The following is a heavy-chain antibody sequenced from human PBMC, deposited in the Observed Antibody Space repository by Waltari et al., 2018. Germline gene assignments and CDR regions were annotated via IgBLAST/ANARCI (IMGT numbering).Heavy chain of an antibody. D-gene: IGHD6-6*01. CDR2: INHNSGGT. CDR1: GYTFTGSY. Sequence: QVQLVQSGAEVKKPGASVTVSFKASGYTFTGSYMHWVQSPPGQGLEWMGRINHNSGGTNYAQKFQGRVTMTRDTSISTAYMELSRLRSDDTAVYYCARDLEYSSSSATDYWGQGTLVTVSS. V-gene: IGHV1-2*06. J-gene: IGHJ4*02. CDR3: ARDLEYSSSSATDY.